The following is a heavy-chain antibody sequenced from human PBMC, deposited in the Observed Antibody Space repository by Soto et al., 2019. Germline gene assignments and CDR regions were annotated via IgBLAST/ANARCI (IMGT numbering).Heavy chain of an antibody. V-gene: IGHV4-59*01. CDR1: GGSFGSYS. D-gene: IGHD6-19*01. J-gene: IGHJ4*02. CDR2: IYYSGGT. Sequence: QVQLQQSGPGLVKPSETLSLTCAVSGGSFGSYSWNWIRQPPGKGLEGIGKIYYSGGTGYNPSLMGRVTLAIDTSTNRSSLTLRSVTAADTAVYSCARAGFYTVRSGPRADGFDYWGQGTLVTVSA. CDR3: ARAGFYTVRSGPRADGFDY.